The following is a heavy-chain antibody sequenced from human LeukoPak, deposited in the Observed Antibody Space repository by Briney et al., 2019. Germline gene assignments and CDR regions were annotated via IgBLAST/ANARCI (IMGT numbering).Heavy chain of an antibody. CDR3: VRGSYGAYDY. V-gene: IGHV3-30-3*01. Sequence: PGGSLRLSCTASGFTFSTYVIHWVRQAPGKGLEWVAVMSYDGSNENYLDSVKGRFTISRDNSKNTLYLQMNSLRAEDTAVYYCVRGSYGAYDYWGQGSLVTVSS. CDR2: MSYDGSNE. D-gene: IGHD4-17*01. CDR1: GFTFSTYV. J-gene: IGHJ4*02.